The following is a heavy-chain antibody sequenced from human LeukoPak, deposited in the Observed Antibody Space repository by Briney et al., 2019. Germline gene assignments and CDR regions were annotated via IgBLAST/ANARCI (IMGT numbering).Heavy chain of an antibody. CDR1: GFTFSSYS. V-gene: IGHV3-48*04. J-gene: IGHJ4*02. CDR2: ISSSSSTI. CDR3: ARDQTFASSSFKYFDY. D-gene: IGHD6-13*01. Sequence: GGSLRLSCAASGFTFSSYSMNWVRQAPGKGLEWVSYISSSSSTIYYADSVGGRFTISRDNAKNSLYLQMNSLRAEDTAVYYCARDQTFASSSFKYFDYWGQGTLVTVSS.